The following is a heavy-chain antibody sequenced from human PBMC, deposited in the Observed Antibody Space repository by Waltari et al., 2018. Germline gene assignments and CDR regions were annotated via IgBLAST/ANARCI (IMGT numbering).Heavy chain of an antibody. J-gene: IGHJ4*02. CDR3: ARRGGPNSNWNSGYFDF. Sequence: QVQLQESGPGRVKSSETRSLTCAVSGYSIRRGYDWGWIRQPPGKGLEWIASIYVGGCTYYIPSLNSRVTISLDPSKNQLSLKLSSVTAADTAVYYCARRGGPNSNWNSGYFDFWGQGALVTVSS. D-gene: IGHD1-1*01. V-gene: IGHV4-38-2*01. CDR1: GYSIRRGYD. CDR2: IYVGGCT.